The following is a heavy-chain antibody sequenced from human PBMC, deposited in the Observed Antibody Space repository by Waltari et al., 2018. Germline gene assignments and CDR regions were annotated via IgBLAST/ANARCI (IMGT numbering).Heavy chain of an antibody. D-gene: IGHD6-6*01. CDR2: SNPNSGVK. CDR1: GYTFTGYY. CDR3: ARKGAARFYY. Sequence: QVQLVQSGAEVKKPGASVKVSCKASGYTFTGYYMPRVRQAPGQGLECMGRSNPNSGVKNYAQKFQGRVTMTRDTSISTAYMELSRLRSDDTAVYYWARKGAARFYYWGQGTLVTVSS. V-gene: IGHV1-2*06. J-gene: IGHJ4*02.